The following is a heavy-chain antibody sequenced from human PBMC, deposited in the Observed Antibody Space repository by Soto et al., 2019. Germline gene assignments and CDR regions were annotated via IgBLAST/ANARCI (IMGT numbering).Heavy chain of an antibody. V-gene: IGHV4-34*01. CDR1: GGSFSGYQ. CDR2: INHSGST. CDR3: ARYGEVTPRRYGMDV. Sequence: LSLTCAVYGGSFSGYQWSWIRQAPGKGLEWIGEINHSGSTNYSPSLKSRVTISIDTSKNQFSLMLSSVTAADTAMYYCARYGEVTPRRYGMDVWGQGTTVTV. D-gene: IGHD3-16*01. J-gene: IGHJ6*02.